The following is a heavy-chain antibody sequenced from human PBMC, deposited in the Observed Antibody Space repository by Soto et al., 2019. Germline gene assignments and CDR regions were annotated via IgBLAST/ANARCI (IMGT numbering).Heavy chain of an antibody. J-gene: IGHJ6*02. CDR3: ARDPSTTVYYGLDV. V-gene: IGHV3-53*01. Sequence: EVQLVESGGGLIQPGGSLTLSCAASGFTVKNYQMNWVRQAPGKGLEWVSVIYSGGVTYYPDSVRGRFTTIRDTSKNTVYLQMHSLRADDTAIYYCARDPSTTVYYGLDVWGQGTTVTVSS. D-gene: IGHD4-17*01. CDR1: GFTVKNYQ. CDR2: IYSGGVT.